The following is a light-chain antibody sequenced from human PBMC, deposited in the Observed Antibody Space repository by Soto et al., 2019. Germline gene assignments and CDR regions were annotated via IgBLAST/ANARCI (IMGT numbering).Light chain of an antibody. CDR2: DVS. V-gene: IGLV2-14*03. J-gene: IGLJ1*01. CDR1: SSDVGAYNY. Sequence: QSVLTQPASVSGSPGQSITISCTGTSSDVGAYNYVSWYQQHPGKAPKLMIYDVSNRPSGVSNRFSGPKSGNTASLTISGLQAEDEADYYCSSYTSSNAYVFGTGTKVTVL. CDR3: SSYTSSNAYV.